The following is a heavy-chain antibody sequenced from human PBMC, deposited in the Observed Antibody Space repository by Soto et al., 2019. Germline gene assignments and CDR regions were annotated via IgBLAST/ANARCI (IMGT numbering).Heavy chain of an antibody. CDR1: GGSVSSGSYY. V-gene: IGHV4-61*01. J-gene: IGHJ6*02. CDR2: IYYSGST. D-gene: IGHD3-10*01. Sequence: SETLSLTCTVSGGSVSSGSYYWSWTRQPPGKGLEWIGYIYYSGSTNYNPSLKSRVTISVDTSKNQFSLKLSSVTAADTAVYYCARDLRLLWFGELSLSEGMDVWGQGTTVTVSS. CDR3: ARDLRLLWFGELSLSEGMDV.